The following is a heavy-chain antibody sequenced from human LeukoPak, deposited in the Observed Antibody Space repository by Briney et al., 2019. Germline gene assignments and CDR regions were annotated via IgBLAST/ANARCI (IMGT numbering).Heavy chain of an antibody. D-gene: IGHD1-26*01. CDR2: IYYSGST. J-gene: IGHJ5*02. CDR1: GGSISSYY. V-gene: IGHV4-59*08. Sequence: SETLSLTCTVSGGSISSYYWSWIRQPPGKGLEWIGYIYYSGSTNYNPSLKSRVTISVDTSKNQFSLKLSSVTAADTAVYYCARRGSGSYFFDGGWFAPWGQGTLLTVSS. CDR3: ARRGSGSYFFDGGWFAP.